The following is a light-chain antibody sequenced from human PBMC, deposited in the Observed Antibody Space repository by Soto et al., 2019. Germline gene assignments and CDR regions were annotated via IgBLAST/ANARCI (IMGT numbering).Light chain of an antibody. CDR1: SSNIGSNT. Sequence: QLVLTQPPSASGTPGQRVTISCSGSSSNIGSNTLNWFQHLPGTAPKLLISSNNQRPSGVPDRFSGSKSGTSASLAITGLQSDDEADYYCATWDDSLDAYVFGTGTKVTVL. J-gene: IGLJ1*01. V-gene: IGLV1-44*01. CDR3: ATWDDSLDAYV. CDR2: SNN.